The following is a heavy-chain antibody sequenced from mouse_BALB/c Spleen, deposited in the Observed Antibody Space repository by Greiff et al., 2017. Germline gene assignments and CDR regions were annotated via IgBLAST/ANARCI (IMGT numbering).Heavy chain of an antibody. D-gene: IGHD1-1*01. Sequence: VKLQESGAELVRPGTSVKVSCKASGYAFTNYLIEWVKQRPGQGLEWIGVINPGSGGTNYNEKFKGKATLTADKSSSTAYMQLSSLTSDDSAVYFCARSQPATGEAMDYWGQGTSVTVSS. J-gene: IGHJ4*01. CDR1: GYAFTNYL. CDR3: ARSQPATGEAMDY. V-gene: IGHV1-54*01. CDR2: INPGSGGT.